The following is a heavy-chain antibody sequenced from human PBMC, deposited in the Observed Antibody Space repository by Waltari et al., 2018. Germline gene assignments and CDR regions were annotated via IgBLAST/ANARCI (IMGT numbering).Heavy chain of an antibody. J-gene: IGHJ5*02. D-gene: IGHD3-9*01. CDR3: ARGGYRQQIWLVTRRWWFDP. Sequence: QVQLQQWGAGLLKPSETLSLTCAVYGGSFSGYYWSWIRQPPGKGLEWIGEINHSGSTNYNPSLKSRVTISVDTSKNQFSLKLSSVTAADTAVYYCARGGYRQQIWLVTRRWWFDPWGQGTLVTVSS. CDR2: INHSGST. CDR1: GGSFSGYY. V-gene: IGHV4-34*01.